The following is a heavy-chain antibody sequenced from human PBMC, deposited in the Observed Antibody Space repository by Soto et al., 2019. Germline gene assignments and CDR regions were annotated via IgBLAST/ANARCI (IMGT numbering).Heavy chain of an antibody. V-gene: IGHV3-23*01. CDR3: AKDRGYSYGPDY. CDR1: GFTFSSYA. Sequence: EVPLLESGGGLVQPGGSLRLSCAASGFTFSSYAMSWVRQAPGKGLEWVSAISGSGGSTYYADSVKGRFTISRDNSKNTLYLQMNSLRAEDTAVYYCAKDRGYSYGPDYWGQGTLVTVSS. CDR2: ISGSGGST. J-gene: IGHJ4*02. D-gene: IGHD5-18*01.